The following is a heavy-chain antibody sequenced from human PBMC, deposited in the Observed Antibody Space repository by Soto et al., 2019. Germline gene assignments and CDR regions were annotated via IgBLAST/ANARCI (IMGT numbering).Heavy chain of an antibody. Sequence: QVQLQESGPGLVKPSETLSLTCTVSGGSISSYYWSWIRQPPGKGLEWIGYIYYSGSTNYNPSLKSRVTISVNSSNNQFSLELSSVTAADTAVYYCARHGYSGYDLDYWGQGSLVTVSS. V-gene: IGHV4-59*08. J-gene: IGHJ4*02. CDR3: ARHGYSGYDLDY. CDR2: IYYSGST. CDR1: GGSISSYY. D-gene: IGHD5-12*01.